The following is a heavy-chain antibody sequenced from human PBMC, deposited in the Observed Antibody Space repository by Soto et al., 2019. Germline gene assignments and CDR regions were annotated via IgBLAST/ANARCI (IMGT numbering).Heavy chain of an antibody. V-gene: IGHV3-23*01. CDR1: GFTFSSYA. J-gene: IGHJ4*02. D-gene: IGHD6-19*01. CDR2: ISGSGGST. CDR3: AIETSRRGGCFDS. Sequence: EVQLLESGGGLVQPGGSLRLSCAASGFTFSSYAMSWVRQAPGKGLEWVSAISGSGGSTYYADSVKGRFTISRDNSKNTLYLQMTGLRAEDTAVYYCAIETSRRGGCFDSWGQGTLVTVSS.